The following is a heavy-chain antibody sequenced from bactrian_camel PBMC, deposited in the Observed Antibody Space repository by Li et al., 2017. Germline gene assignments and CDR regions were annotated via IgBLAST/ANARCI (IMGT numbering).Heavy chain of an antibody. CDR3: AARSVGWCPLFEHWLGKRAYTPGGYFAN. Sequence: VESGGGAVQTGGPLRLTCTAVGLTFEGGNQGWYRETPGNEFELVSSIAPDGSRWYADSVKGRFTISEDSAKNILYLQMHSLKPEDTAMYYCAARSVGWCPLFEHWLGKRAYTPGGYFANWGQGTQVTV. J-gene: IGHJ6*01. V-gene: IGHV3S55*01. CDR1: GLTFEGGN. CDR2: IAPDGSR. D-gene: IGHD1*01.